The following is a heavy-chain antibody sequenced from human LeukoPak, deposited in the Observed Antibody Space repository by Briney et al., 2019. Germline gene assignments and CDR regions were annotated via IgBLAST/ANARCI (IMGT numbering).Heavy chain of an antibody. Sequence: PGGSLRLSCAASGFTFSSYSMNWVRQAPGKGLEWVSSISSSSSYIYYADSVKGRFTISRDNSKNTLYLQMNSLRAEDTAVYYCATSGPSIAAAPRPDYWGQGTLVTVSS. CDR3: ATSGPSIAAAPRPDY. CDR1: GFTFSSYS. V-gene: IGHV3-21*04. J-gene: IGHJ4*02. D-gene: IGHD6-13*01. CDR2: ISSSSSYI.